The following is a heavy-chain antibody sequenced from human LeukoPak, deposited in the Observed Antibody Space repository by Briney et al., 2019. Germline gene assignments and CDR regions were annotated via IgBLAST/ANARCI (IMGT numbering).Heavy chain of an antibody. D-gene: IGHD6-13*01. CDR1: GFTFSSYE. J-gene: IGHJ4*02. V-gene: IGHV3-48*03. Sequence: PRGTLRLSCAASGFTFSSYEMNWVRQAPGKGLEWVSYISSSGSTIYYADSVKGRFTISRDNAKNSLYLQMNSLRAEDTAVYYCASWDSSSWTFDYWGQGTLVTVSS. CDR2: ISSSGSTI. CDR3: ASWDSSSWTFDY.